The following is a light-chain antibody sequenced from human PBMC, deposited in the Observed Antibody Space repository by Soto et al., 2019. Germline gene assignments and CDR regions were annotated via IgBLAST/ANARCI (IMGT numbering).Light chain of an antibody. CDR2: DAS. J-gene: IGKJ2*01. CDR1: QSVTNY. V-gene: IGKV3-11*01. CDR3: QQRDDLYT. Sequence: EIVLTQSPATLSLSPGERATLSCRASQSVTNYVAWYQQKPGQAPRLLIYDASNRATGIPARFSGSGSGTDSTLTISSLEPEDFGVYYCQQRDDLYTFGQGTKLEIK.